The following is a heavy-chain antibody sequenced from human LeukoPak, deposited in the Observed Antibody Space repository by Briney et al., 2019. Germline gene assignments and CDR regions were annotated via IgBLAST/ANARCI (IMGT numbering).Heavy chain of an antibody. J-gene: IGHJ4*02. D-gene: IGHD2-21*02. CDR2: IKSKTDGGTT. CDR1: GFTFSNAW. CDR3: TTSPTVVTVGNIDY. Sequence: GGSLRLSCAASGFTFSNAWMSWVRQAPGKGLEWVGRIKSKTDGGTTDYTAPVKGRFTISRDDSKNTLYLQMNSLKTEDTAVYYCTTSPTVVTVGNIDYWGQGTLVTVSS. V-gene: IGHV3-15*01.